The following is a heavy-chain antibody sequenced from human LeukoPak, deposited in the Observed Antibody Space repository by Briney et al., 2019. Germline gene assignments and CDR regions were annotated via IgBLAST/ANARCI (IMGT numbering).Heavy chain of an antibody. V-gene: IGHV4-59*08. CDR2: IYYSGST. Sequence: SETLSLTCTVSGGSISSYYWSWIRQSPGKGLEWIGYIYYSGSTNYNPSLKSRVTISVDTPKNQFSLKLSSVTAADTAVYYCARHGYYYDSSGLPPGFDYWGQGTLVTVSS. D-gene: IGHD3-22*01. CDR1: GGSISSYY. CDR3: ARHGYYYDSSGLPPGFDY. J-gene: IGHJ4*02.